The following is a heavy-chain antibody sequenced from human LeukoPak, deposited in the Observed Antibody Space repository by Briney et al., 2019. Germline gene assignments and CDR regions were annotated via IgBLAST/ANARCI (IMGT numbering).Heavy chain of an antibody. V-gene: IGHV4-59*01. CDR3: ARSDIVVVPAVGYYYYALDV. CDR1: GGSISTYY. J-gene: IGHJ6*04. Sequence: SETLSLTCTVSGGSISTYYWSWIRQPPGKGLEGIGYIYYGGSTNYNPSLNSRVTISVDTSKNQFSLKLSSVTAADTAVYYCARSDIVVVPAVGYYYYALDVWGKGTTVTVSS. CDR2: IYYGGST. D-gene: IGHD2-2*01.